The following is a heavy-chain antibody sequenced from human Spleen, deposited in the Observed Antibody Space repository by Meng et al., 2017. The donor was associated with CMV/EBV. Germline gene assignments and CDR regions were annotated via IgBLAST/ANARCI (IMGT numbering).Heavy chain of an antibody. D-gene: IGHD3-22*01. CDR1: GGSISSSNW. J-gene: IGHJ4*02. CDR2: IYHSGST. Sequence: GGSISSSNWWSWVRQPPGKGLEWIGEIYHSGSTNYNPSLKSRVTISVDKSKNQFSLKLSSVTAADTAVYYCARAYYYDSSGYYFFDYWGRGTLVTVSS. V-gene: IGHV4-4*02. CDR3: ARAYYYDSSGYYFFDY.